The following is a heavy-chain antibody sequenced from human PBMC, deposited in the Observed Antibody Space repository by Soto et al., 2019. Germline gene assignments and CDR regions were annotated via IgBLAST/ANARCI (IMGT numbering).Heavy chain of an antibody. CDR2: IYYSGST. J-gene: IGHJ4*02. V-gene: IGHV4-30-4*01. CDR1: GDSISSGDYY. D-gene: IGHD3-22*01. Sequence: SETLSLTCTVSGDSISSGDYYWSWIRQPPGKGLECIGYIYYSGSTSSNPSLKSRVTMSVDTSKNQFSLKLSSVTAADTAVYYCARGYYDSSGSRYFDYWGQGTLVTVSS. CDR3: ARGYYDSSGSRYFDY.